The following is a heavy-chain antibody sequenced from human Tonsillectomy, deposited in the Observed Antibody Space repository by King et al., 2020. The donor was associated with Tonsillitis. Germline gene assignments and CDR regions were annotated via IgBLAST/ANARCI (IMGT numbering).Heavy chain of an antibody. CDR2: IIPIFGTA. CDR3: ARDRSDYYDSSGYHYFDY. V-gene: IGHV1-69*01. D-gene: IGHD3-22*01. CDR1: GGTFSSYA. Sequence: VQLVQSGAEVKKPGSSVKVSCTASGGTFSSYAISWVRQAPGQGLEWMGGIIPIFGTANYAQKFQGRVTITADESTSTAYMELSSLRSEDTAVYYCARDRSDYYDSSGYHYFDYWGQGTLVTVSS. J-gene: IGHJ4*02.